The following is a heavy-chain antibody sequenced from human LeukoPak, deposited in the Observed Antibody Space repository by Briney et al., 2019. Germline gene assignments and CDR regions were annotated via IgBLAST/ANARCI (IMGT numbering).Heavy chain of an antibody. CDR1: GFTFSSYS. CDR2: IPTSSTYI. V-gene: IGHV3-21*01. J-gene: IGHJ4*02. D-gene: IGHD5-18*01. CDR3: ARISKGYTYDYLDY. Sequence: GGSLRLSCAASGFTFSSYSMNWVRQAPGKGLEWVSPIPTSSTYIHYADSVKGRFTISRDNAKNSLYLQMNSLRAEDTAVYYCARISKGYTYDYLDYWGQGTLVTVSS.